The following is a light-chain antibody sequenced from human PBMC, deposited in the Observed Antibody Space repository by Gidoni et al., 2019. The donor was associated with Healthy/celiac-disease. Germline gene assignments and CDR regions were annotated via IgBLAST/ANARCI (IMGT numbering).Light chain of an antibody. V-gene: IGKV1-39*01. J-gene: IGKJ4*01. CDR2: AAS. CDR1: QSISSY. CDR3: QQSYSTLLT. Sequence: DIQMTQSPSSLSASVGDRVTITCLASQSISSYLNWYQQKPGKAPKLLIYAASSLQSGVPSRFSGSGSGTDFTLTISSLQPEYFATYYCQQSYSTLLTFGGGTKVEIK.